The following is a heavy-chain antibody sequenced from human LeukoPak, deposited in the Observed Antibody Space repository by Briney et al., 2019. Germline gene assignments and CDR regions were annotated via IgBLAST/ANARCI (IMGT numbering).Heavy chain of an antibody. CDR3: ARYRLAGDFDY. CDR1: GDSITSSNW. CDR2: IHHSGST. V-gene: IGHV4-28*01. J-gene: IGHJ4*02. D-gene: IGHD3-16*02. Sequence: SETLSLTCAVSGDSITSSNWWGWIRQPPGKRLEWIGYIHHSGSTYYNPSLKSRVTMSVDTSKNQFSLNLSSATAEDTAVYYCARYRLAGDFDYWGQGTLVTVSS.